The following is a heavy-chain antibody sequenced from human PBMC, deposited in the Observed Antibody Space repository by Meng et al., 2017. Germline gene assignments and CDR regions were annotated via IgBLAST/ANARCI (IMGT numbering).Heavy chain of an antibody. V-gene: IGHV3-53*02. CDR2: IYSGGST. J-gene: IGHJ4*02. CDR1: GFSVTTSY. Sequence: EVQRAVTGGGLVRPGGSLRPSCTASGFSVTTSYMGWVRQAPGKGLEWVSVIYSGGSTYYADSVKGRFSISRDNSKNTLYLQMNSLRAEDTAVYFCARDSSSGWYHNYWGQGTLVTVSS. CDR3: ARDSSSGWYHNY. D-gene: IGHD6-19*01.